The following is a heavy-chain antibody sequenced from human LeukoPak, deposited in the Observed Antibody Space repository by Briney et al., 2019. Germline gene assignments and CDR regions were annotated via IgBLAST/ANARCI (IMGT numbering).Heavy chain of an antibody. CDR1: GGSISSSSYY. D-gene: IGHD3-22*01. V-gene: IGHV4-39*01. Sequence: SETLSLTCTVSGGSISSSSYYWVWIRQPPGEGLEGIGSFYCSGSTYYNPSLKSRVTISVDTSKNQFSLKLSSVTAADTAVYYCARQGYYDSSGYLHWYFDLWGRRTLVTVSS. CDR3: ARQGYYDSSGYLHWYFDL. J-gene: IGHJ2*01. CDR2: FYCSGST.